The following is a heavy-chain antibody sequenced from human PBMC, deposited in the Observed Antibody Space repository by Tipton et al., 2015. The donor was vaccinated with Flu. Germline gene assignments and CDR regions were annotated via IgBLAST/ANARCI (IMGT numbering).Heavy chain of an antibody. CDR3: VRARWYYEF. CDR2: ITGSGSDT. J-gene: IGHJ2*01. D-gene: IGHD3-3*01. Sequence: SLRLSCAASGFIFSDYAMSWVRQAPGTGLEWVSIITGSGSDTAYADSVRGRFTISRDNAQATLFLQMNGLRAEDTGVYYCVRARWYYEFWGRGTLVTVSS. CDR1: GFIFSDYA. V-gene: IGHV3-23*01.